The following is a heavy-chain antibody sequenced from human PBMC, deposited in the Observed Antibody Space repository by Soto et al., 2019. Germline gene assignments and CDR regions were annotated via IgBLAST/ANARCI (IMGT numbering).Heavy chain of an antibody. Sequence: QVQLQESGPGPVKPSETLSLTCTVSGGSISSYYWSWIRQPPGKGLEWIGYIYYSGSTNYNPSLKSRVTISVDTSKNQFSLKLSSVTAADTAVYYCARDYHSGGAFDIWGQGTMVTVSS. D-gene: IGHD6-19*01. CDR3: ARDYHSGGAFDI. CDR1: GGSISSYY. V-gene: IGHV4-59*01. CDR2: IYYSGST. J-gene: IGHJ3*02.